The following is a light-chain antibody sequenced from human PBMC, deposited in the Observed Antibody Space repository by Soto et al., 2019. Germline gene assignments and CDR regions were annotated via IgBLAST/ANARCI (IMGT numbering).Light chain of an antibody. CDR2: GDN. J-gene: IGLJ2*01. Sequence: QSVLTQPPSASGTPGQRVTISCSGSSSNIGTNTVIWYQQLPVAAPKLLIYGDNQRPSGVPDGFSGSKSGTSASLAISGLQSEDEADYYCAAWDVSLVVFGGGTKLTVL. CDR3: AAWDVSLVV. CDR1: SSNIGTNT. V-gene: IGLV1-44*01.